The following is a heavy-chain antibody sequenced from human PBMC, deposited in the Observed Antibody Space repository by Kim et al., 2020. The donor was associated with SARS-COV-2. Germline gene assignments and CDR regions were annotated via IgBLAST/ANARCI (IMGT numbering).Heavy chain of an antibody. J-gene: IGHJ4*02. CDR3: ARGNIAAAGIIPFDY. V-gene: IGHV1-18*01. Sequence: QKLQGRVTMTTDTSTSTAYMELRSLRSDDTAVYYCARGNIAAAGIIPFDYWGQGTLVTVSS. D-gene: IGHD6-13*01.